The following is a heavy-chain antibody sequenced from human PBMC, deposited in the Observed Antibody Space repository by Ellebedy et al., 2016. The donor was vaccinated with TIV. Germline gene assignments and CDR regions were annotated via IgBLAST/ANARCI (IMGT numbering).Heavy chain of an antibody. CDR1: GGSISSSSYY. V-gene: IGHV4-39*01. D-gene: IGHD1-26*01. J-gene: IGHJ6*02. Sequence: MPSETLSLTCTVSGGSISSSSYYWGWIRQPPGKGLEWIGSIYYSGSTYYNPSLKSRVTISVDTSKNQFSLKLSSVTAADTAVYYCARQEHGSADVWGQGTTVTVSS. CDR3: ARQEHGSADV. CDR2: IYYSGST.